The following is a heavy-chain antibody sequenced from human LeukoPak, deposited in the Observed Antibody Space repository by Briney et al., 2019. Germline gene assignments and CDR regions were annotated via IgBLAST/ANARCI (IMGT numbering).Heavy chain of an antibody. V-gene: IGHV3-21*01. CDR1: GFSFSSFS. D-gene: IGHD6-19*01. J-gene: IGHJ4*02. Sequence: SGGSLRHSCAASGFSFSSFSMKWVRRAPGKGLEWVSYISGGSSFTYYVDSVKGRFTISRDNAKNSLYLQMNSLRAEDTAVYYCARDLGYSSGPNYWGQGTRVTVSS. CDR2: ISGGSSFT. CDR3: ARDLGYSSGPNY.